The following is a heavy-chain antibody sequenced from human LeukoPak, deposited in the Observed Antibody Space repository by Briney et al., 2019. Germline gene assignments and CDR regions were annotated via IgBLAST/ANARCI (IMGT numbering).Heavy chain of an antibody. CDR2: IYPGDSDT. CDR3: ARVLWFGELLTKAYYYYGMDV. V-gene: IGHV5-51*01. Sequence: GESLKISCKDSGYSFTSYWIGWVRQMPGKGLEWMGIIYPGDSDTRYSPSFQGQVTISADKSISTAYLQWSSLKASDTAMYYCARVLWFGELLTKAYYYYGMDVWGQGTTVTVSS. J-gene: IGHJ6*02. CDR1: GYSFTSYW. D-gene: IGHD3-10*01.